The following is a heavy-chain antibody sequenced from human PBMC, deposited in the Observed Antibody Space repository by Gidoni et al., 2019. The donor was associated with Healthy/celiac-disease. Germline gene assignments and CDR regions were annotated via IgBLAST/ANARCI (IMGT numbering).Heavy chain of an antibody. CDR2: ISGSGGST. V-gene: IGHV3-23*01. CDR3: AKELAIFGVTPSRAFDI. CDR1: GFTFSSYA. Sequence: EVQLLESGGGLVQPGGSLRLSCAASGFTFSSYAMSWVRQAPGKGLEWVSAISGSGGSTYYADAVKGRFTISRDNSKNTLYLQMNSLRAEDTAVYYCAKELAIFGVTPSRAFDIWGQGTMVTVSS. J-gene: IGHJ3*02. D-gene: IGHD3-3*01.